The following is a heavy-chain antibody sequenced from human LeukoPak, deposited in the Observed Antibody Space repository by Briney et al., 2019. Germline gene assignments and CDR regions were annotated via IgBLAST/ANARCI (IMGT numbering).Heavy chain of an antibody. V-gene: IGHV3-23*01. J-gene: IGHJ5*02. CDR3: AKAGSVTTTLNWFDP. CDR1: GFTFSNYA. CDR2: VSGSGGST. Sequence: PGGSLRLSCAASGFTFSNYAMSWVRQAPGKGLEWVSGVSGSGGSTYYADSVKGRFTISGDNSKNTLYLQMNSLRAEDTAVYYRAKAGSVTTTLNWFDPWGQGTLVTVSS. D-gene: IGHD4-11*01.